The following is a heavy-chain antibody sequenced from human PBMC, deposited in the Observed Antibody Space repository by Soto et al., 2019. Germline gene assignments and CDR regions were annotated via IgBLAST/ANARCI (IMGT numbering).Heavy chain of an antibody. Sequence: QVQLQESGPGLVKPSETLSLTCTVSGVSVRSGDCYWSWIRQPPGKGLEWIGNIYYSGTIDYRPSLKGRVTISIDASKNQFSLKLSSVTAADTAVYYCARHLAVSGTFNWFDPWGQGTLVTVSS. D-gene: IGHD6-13*01. J-gene: IGHJ5*02. CDR3: ARHLAVSGTFNWFDP. V-gene: IGHV4-61*08. CDR2: IYYSGTI. CDR1: GVSVRSGDCY.